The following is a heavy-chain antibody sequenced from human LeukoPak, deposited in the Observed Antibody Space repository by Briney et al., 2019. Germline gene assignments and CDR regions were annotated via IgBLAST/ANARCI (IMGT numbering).Heavy chain of an antibody. D-gene: IGHD3-3*01. J-gene: IGHJ4*02. V-gene: IGHV3-21*01. Sequence: NPGGSLRLSCAASGFTFSSYSMNWVRQAPAKGLEWVSSISSSSSYIYYADSVKGRFTISRDNAKNSLYLQMNSLRAEDTAVYYCARDSYDFWSGHGGVDYWGQGTLVTVSS. CDR2: ISSSSSYI. CDR1: GFTFSSYS. CDR3: ARDSYDFWSGHGGVDY.